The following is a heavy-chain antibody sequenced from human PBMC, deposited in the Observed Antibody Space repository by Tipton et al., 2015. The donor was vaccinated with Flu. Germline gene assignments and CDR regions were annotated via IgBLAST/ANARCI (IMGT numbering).Heavy chain of an antibody. V-gene: IGHV4-38-2*01. CDR2: ICHSGNT. Sequence: TLSLTCSVSGDSIGSDYCWGWVRQPPGKGLDWIGNICHSGNTYYNPSLKSRITISVDRSKNQFSLKLRSVTAADTAVYFCARRVYSNYVSEPKNWFDSWGQGTLVTVSS. J-gene: IGHJ5*01. CDR3: ARRVYSNYVSEPKNWFDS. CDR1: GDSIGSDYC. D-gene: IGHD4-11*01.